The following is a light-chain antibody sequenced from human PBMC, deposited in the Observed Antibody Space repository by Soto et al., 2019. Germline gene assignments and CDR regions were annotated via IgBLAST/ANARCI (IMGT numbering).Light chain of an antibody. CDR2: TAS. CDR3: QNYNSAPQLT. J-gene: IGKJ4*01. Sequence: DIQMTQSPSSLSASVGDRVTITCRASQGISNYLAWYQQKPGKVPKLLIYTASTLQSGVPSRFSGSGSATDFTLTISSLQPEDVATYYCQNYNSAPQLTFGGGTKVEIK. V-gene: IGKV1-27*01. CDR1: QGISNY.